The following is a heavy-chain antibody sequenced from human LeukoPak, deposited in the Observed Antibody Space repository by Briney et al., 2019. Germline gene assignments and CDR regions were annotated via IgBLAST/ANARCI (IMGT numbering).Heavy chain of an antibody. J-gene: IGHJ4*02. V-gene: IGHV3-48*03. CDR1: GFTFSSYE. CDR3: AREGGRYSYILDY. D-gene: IGHD5-18*01. Sequence: PGGSLRLSCAASGFTFSSYEMNWVRQAPGKGLEWVSYISSSGSTIYYADSVKGRFTISRDNAKNSLYLQMNSLRAEDTAVYYCAREGGRYSYILDYWGQGTLVTVSS. CDR2: ISSSGSTI.